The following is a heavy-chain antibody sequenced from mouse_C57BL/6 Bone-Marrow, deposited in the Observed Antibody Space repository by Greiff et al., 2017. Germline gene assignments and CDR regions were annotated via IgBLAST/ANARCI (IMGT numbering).Heavy chain of an antibody. CDR3: ARILYYYGSSPFDY. V-gene: IGHV1-81*01. Sequence: QVQLQQSGAELARPGASVKLSCKASGYTFTSYGISWVKQRTGQGLEWIGEIYPRSGNTYYNEKFKGKATLTADKSSSAAYMERRSLTSEDSAVYFCARILYYYGSSPFDYWGQGTTLTVSS. J-gene: IGHJ2*01. D-gene: IGHD1-1*01. CDR2: IYPRSGNT. CDR1: GYTFTSYG.